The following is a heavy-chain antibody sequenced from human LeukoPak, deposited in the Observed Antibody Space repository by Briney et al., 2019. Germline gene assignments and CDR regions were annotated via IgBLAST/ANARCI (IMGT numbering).Heavy chain of an antibody. D-gene: IGHD3-10*01. CDR2: IDNGGSDT. J-gene: IGHJ4*02. V-gene: IGHV3-74*01. CDR1: GFTFSNYW. CDR3: ARDVGYGSGSFDY. Sequence: GGSLRLSCAASGFTFSNYWMHWVRQAPGKGLVWVSRIDNGGSDTRHADSVKGRFTISRDNAKNTLFLQMNSLRAEDTAVYYCARDVGYGSGSFDYWGQGTLVTVSS.